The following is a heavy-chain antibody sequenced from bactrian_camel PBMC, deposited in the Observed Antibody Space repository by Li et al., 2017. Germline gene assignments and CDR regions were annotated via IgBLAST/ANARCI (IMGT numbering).Heavy chain of an antibody. Sequence: HVQLVESGGASVQAGGSLRLACKASLFTYATECMAWFRQGPGKEREGVAIIDSGGRTNYADSVKGRFTISKDNAEITLYLEMNSLKAEDTAMYYCAARYGCTEPAKDPRFFGRWGPGTQVTVS. CDR3: AARYGCTEPAKDPRFFGR. J-gene: IGHJ6*01. D-gene: IGHD3*01. CDR2: IDSGGRT. CDR1: LFTYATEC. V-gene: IGHV3S55*01.